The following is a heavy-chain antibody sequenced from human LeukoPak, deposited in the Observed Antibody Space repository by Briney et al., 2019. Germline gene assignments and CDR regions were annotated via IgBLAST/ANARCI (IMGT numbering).Heavy chain of an antibody. V-gene: IGHV6-1*01. CDR2: TYYRSTWYN. Sequence: SQTLSLTCAISGDSVSSSSVTWNWIRQSPSRGLEWLGRTYYRSTWYNDYAVSVRGRITVNPDTSKNQFSLHLNSVTPEDTAVYYCARKLTQYDCFDPWGQGILVTVSS. J-gene: IGHJ5*02. CDR3: ARKLTQYDCFDP. D-gene: IGHD1-1*01. CDR1: GDSVSSSSVT.